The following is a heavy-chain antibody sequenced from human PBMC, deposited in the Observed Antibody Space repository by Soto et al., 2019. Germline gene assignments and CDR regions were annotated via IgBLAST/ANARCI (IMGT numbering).Heavy chain of an antibody. V-gene: IGHV4-39*01. CDR1: GGSVSYNSYY. D-gene: IGHD3-10*01. J-gene: IGHJ4*02. CDR3: GKGFYGSGGPDV. CDR2: IFYTGAT. Sequence: SETLSLTCSVSGGSVSYNSYYWGWIRQPPGKGLEWVGGIFYTGATYYNPSLKDRLSISVDTSKNSFSMNLSAVTAADTAIYYCGKGFYGSGGPDVWGPGTLVTVSS.